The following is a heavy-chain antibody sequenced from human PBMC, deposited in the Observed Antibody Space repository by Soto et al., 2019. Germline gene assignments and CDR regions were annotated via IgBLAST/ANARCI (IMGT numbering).Heavy chain of an antibody. CDR1: GFTFSTYD. J-gene: IGHJ5*02. V-gene: IGHV3-13*01. Sequence: EVQFVESGGGLVQPGGSLRLSCGTSGFTFSTYDMHWVRQATGKGLEWVSAIASTGLTYYSDSVRGRFTISRENDKNSFYLQMNNLRAGDTAVYYCAGIVGGHLPWGQGNQVTVSP. CDR3: AGIVGGHLP. CDR2: IASTGLT. D-gene: IGHD1-26*01.